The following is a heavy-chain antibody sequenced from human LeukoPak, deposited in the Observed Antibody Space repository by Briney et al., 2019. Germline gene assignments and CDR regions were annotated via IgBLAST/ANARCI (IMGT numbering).Heavy chain of an antibody. D-gene: IGHD3-9*01. CDR1: GFTFGNYA. J-gene: IGHJ4*02. CDR3: AKWGDYDVLTGYYVPDY. Sequence: GASLRLSCAASGFTFGNYAMSWVRQAPGKGLEWVSAILGSGVTTYYADSVKGRFTVSRDDSKSTLYLQMNTLRAEDTALYYCAKWGDYDVLTGYYVPDYWGQGTLVTVSS. V-gene: IGHV3-23*01. CDR2: ILGSGVTT.